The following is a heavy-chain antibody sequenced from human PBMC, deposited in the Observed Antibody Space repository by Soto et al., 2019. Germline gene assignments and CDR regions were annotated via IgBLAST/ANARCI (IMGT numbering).Heavy chain of an antibody. CDR3: AGPGGFDCSSTSCPPDYYYGMDV. CDR2: IDPSDSYT. D-gene: IGHD2-2*01. CDR1: GYGFTSYW. Sequence: GESLKISCKGSGYGFTSYWISWVRQMPGKGLEWMGRIDPSDSYTNYSPSFQGHVTISADKSISTAYLQWSSLKASDTAMYYCAGPGGFDCSSTSCPPDYYYGMDVWGQGTTVTVSS. J-gene: IGHJ6*02. V-gene: IGHV5-10-1*01.